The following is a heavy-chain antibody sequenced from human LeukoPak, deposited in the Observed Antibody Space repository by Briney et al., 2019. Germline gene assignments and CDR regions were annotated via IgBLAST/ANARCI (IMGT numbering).Heavy chain of an antibody. CDR2: INPNSGGT. CDR1: GYTFTCYG. CDR3: ARSSRAAPTTYYYYYGMDV. V-gene: IGHV1-2*02. D-gene: IGHD2-15*01. Sequence: ASVKVSCKASGYTFTCYGISWVRQAPGQGLEWMGWINPNSGGTNYAQKFQGRVTMTRDTSISTAYMELSRLRSDDTAVYYCARSSRAAPTTYYYYYGMDVWGQGTTVTVSS. J-gene: IGHJ6*02.